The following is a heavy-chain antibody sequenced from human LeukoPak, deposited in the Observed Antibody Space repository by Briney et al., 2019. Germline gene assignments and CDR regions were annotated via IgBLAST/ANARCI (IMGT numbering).Heavy chain of an antibody. D-gene: IGHD6-6*01. CDR1: RFTFSSYA. CDR2: IDHSGTFT. J-gene: IGHJ4*02. V-gene: IGHV3-23*01. CDR3: AKRSSSSSPPYFDY. Sequence: PGGSLRLSCAASRFTFSSYAMGWARHAPGKGLEWVSSIDHSGTFTYYADSVKGRFTISRDNSKSTLYLQMNSLRAEDTALYYCAKRSSSSSPPYFDYCGQGTLVTVSS.